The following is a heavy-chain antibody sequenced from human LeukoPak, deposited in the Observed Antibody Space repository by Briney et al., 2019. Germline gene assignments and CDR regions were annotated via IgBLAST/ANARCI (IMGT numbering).Heavy chain of an antibody. J-gene: IGHJ4*02. CDR1: GGSISSYY. Sequence: SETLSLTCTVSGGSISSYYWSWIRQPPGKGLEWIGYFYYSGSTNYNPSLKCRVTISVDTSKNQFSLKLSSVTAADTAVYYCARIGQLAAGIYFDYWGQGTLVTVSS. V-gene: IGHV4-59*01. D-gene: IGHD6-13*01. CDR2: FYYSGST. CDR3: ARIGQLAAGIYFDY.